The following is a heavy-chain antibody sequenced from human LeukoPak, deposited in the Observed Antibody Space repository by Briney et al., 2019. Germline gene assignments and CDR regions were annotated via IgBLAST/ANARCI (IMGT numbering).Heavy chain of an antibody. V-gene: IGHV3-23*01. J-gene: IGHJ4*01. CDR2: ISGSGGTT. CDR3: AKGDLGFGRFYFDY. Sequence: GGSLRLSCAASGFTFTSHAMNWVRQAPGKGLEWVSSISGSGGTTYNADSVKGRFTISRDNSKNTLYLQMNNLRAEDTAVYYCAKGDLGFGRFYFDYWGHGNLVTVSP. D-gene: IGHD3-16*01. CDR1: GFTFTSHA.